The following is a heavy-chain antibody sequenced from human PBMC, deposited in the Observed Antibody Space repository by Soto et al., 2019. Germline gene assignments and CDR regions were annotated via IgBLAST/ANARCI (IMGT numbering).Heavy chain of an antibody. CDR3: ARLLAGTPFDY. Sequence: GGSLRLSCAASGFTVSSNYMSWVRQAPGKGLGWVSVIYSGGSTNYADPVKGRLTISRDNSKNTLYLQMNSLRAEDTAVYYCARLLAGTPFDYWGQGTLVTVSS. D-gene: IGHD6-19*01. J-gene: IGHJ4*02. V-gene: IGHV3-53*01. CDR1: GFTVSSNY. CDR2: IYSGGST.